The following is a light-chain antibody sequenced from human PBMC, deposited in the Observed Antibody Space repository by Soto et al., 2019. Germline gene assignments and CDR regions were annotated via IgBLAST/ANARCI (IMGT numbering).Light chain of an antibody. CDR2: EVS. CDR1: SSDIGSYDR. J-gene: IGLJ2*01. CDR3: SSYSSSSTSNVV. Sequence: QSALTQPPSVSGSPGQSVTISCAGTSSDIGSYDRVSWYQQPPGTAPKLMIYEVSSRPSGVPDRFSGSKSGNTASLIISGLQAEDEADYYCSSYSSSSTSNVVFGGGTKLTVL. V-gene: IGLV2-18*02.